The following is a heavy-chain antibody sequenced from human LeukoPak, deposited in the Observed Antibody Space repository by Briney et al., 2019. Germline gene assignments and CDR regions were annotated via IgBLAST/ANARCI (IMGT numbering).Heavy chain of an antibody. CDR2: ISAYNGNT. CDR3: ARDLSSAMATWVDY. D-gene: IGHD5-18*01. J-gene: IGHJ4*02. CDR1: GYTFTSYG. Sequence: ASVKVSCKASGYTFTSYGISWVRQAPGQGHEWMGWISAYNGNTNYAQKLQGRVTMTTDTSTSTAYMELRSLRSDDTAVYYCARDLSSAMATWVDYWGQGTLVTVSS. V-gene: IGHV1-18*01.